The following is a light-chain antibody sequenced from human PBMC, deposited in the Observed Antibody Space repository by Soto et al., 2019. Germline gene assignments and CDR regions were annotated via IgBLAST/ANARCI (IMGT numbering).Light chain of an antibody. V-gene: IGKV3-20*01. CDR3: QQYGSSPWT. CDR1: QSVSSSY. Sequence: EIVLTQSPGTLSLSPGERATLSCRASQSVSSSYLAWYQQKPGQAPRLLIYGASSRATGIPDRFSGSGSGTDFTVTNSRLQPEDCAVYYCQQYGSSPWTFGQGTKVEIK. CDR2: GAS. J-gene: IGKJ1*01.